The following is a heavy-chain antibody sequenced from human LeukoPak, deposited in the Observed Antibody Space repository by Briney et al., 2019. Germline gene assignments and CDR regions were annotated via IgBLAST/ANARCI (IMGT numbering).Heavy chain of an antibody. CDR3: ARRGSYYPFDY. V-gene: IGHV3-23*01. Sequence: GGSLRLSCAASGFTFSSYSMNWVRQAPGKGLEWVSGFSGSGDRTYYTDSVKGRFTISRDNSNNTLYLQMNSLRAGDTAVYYCARRGSYYPFDYWGQGTLVTVSS. CDR1: GFTFSSYS. CDR2: FSGSGDRT. J-gene: IGHJ4*02. D-gene: IGHD1-26*01.